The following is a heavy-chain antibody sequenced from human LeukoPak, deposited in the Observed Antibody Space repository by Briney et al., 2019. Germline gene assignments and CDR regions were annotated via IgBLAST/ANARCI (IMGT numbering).Heavy chain of an antibody. CDR1: GFTFSSYA. J-gene: IGHJ4*02. CDR3: AKDSVVVVAATHRAYFDY. D-gene: IGHD2-15*01. CDR2: ISGSGGST. V-gene: IGHV3-23*01. Sequence: GGSLRLSCAASGFTFSSYAMSWVRQAPGKGLKWVSAISGSGGSTYYADSEKGRFTISRDNSKNTLYLQMNSLRAEDTAVYYCAKDSVVVVAATHRAYFDYWGQGTLVTVSS.